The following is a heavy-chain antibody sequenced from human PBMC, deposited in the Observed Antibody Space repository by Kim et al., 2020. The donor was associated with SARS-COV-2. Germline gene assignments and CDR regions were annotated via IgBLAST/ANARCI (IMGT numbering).Heavy chain of an antibody. V-gene: IGHV7-4-1*02. CDR3: ARVPARRSTTFDY. D-gene: IGHD1-1*01. Sequence: YAQGFPGRFVFSLDTSVSTAYLQISSLKAEDTAVYYCARVPARRSTTFDYWGQGTLVTVSS. J-gene: IGHJ4*02.